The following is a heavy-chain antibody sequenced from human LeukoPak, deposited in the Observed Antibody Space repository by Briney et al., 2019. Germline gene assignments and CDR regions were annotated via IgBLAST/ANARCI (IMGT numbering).Heavy chain of an antibody. D-gene: IGHD1-26*01. CDR3: AKGHGWEASYYYYYMGV. CDR2: IKQDGSEK. V-gene: IGHV3-7*01. CDR1: GFTFSSYA. Sequence: GGSLRLSCAASGFTFSSYAMSWVRQAPGKGLEWVANIKQDGSEKYHVDSVKGRFTISRDNAKNSLYLQMNSLRAEDTAVYYCAKGHGWEASYYYYYMGVWGKGTTVTIPS. J-gene: IGHJ6*03.